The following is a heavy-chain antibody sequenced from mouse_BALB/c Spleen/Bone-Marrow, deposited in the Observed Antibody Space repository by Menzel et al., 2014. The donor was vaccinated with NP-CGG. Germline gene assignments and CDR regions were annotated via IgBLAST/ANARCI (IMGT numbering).Heavy chain of an antibody. CDR2: INPSNGGT. CDR1: GYTFTSYY. D-gene: IGHD3-3*01. V-gene: IGHV1S81*02. Sequence: VKLQASGDELVKHGASVKLSCKSSGYTFTSYYMYWVKQRPGQGLEWIGGINPSNGGTNFNEKFKSKATLTVDKSSSTAYMQLSSLTSEDSAVYYCTREGTFFAYWGQGTLVTVSA. J-gene: IGHJ3*01. CDR3: TREGTFFAY.